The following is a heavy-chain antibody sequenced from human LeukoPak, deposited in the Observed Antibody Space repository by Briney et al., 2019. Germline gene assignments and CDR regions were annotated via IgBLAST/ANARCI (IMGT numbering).Heavy chain of an antibody. V-gene: IGHV1-69*04. J-gene: IGHJ4*02. D-gene: IGHD3-10*01. CDR3: ARELLTTGYYFDY. CDR1: GGTFSSYA. CDR2: IIPILGIA. Sequence: SSVKVSCKASGGTFSSYAISWVRQAPGQGLEWMGRIIPILGIANYAQKFQGRVTITADKSTSTSYMELSSLRSEDTAAYYCARELLTTGYYFDYWGQGTLVTVSS.